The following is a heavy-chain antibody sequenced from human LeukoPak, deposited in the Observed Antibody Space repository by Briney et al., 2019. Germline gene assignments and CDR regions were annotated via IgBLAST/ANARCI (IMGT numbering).Heavy chain of an antibody. CDR1: GFPFSIHG. CDR3: AKARRIQLWLS. J-gene: IGHJ5*02. Sequence: LAGGSLRLSCAGSGFPFSIHGMNWVRQAPGKGLEWVSGISPGGGPTYYADSVKGRFTISRDDSKNTLYLQMISLRAEDTAVYYCAKARRIQLWLSWGQGTLVTVSS. V-gene: IGHV3-23*01. CDR2: ISPGGGPT. D-gene: IGHD5-18*01.